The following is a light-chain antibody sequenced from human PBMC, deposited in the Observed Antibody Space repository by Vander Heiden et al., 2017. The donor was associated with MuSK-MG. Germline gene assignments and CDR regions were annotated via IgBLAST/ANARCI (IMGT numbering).Light chain of an antibody. V-gene: IGLV10-54*01. CDR3: SAWDSSLSVWV. CDR1: NNNVGNEG. J-gene: IGLJ3*02. CDR2: RNN. Sequence: QAGLPQPPSVSKGLRQTAPLTCTGNNNNVGNEGAAWLQQQQGHPPKLLSYRNNNRPSGISERFSASRSGNTASLTIPGLQPEDEADYYGSAWDSSLSVWVFGGGTKLTV.